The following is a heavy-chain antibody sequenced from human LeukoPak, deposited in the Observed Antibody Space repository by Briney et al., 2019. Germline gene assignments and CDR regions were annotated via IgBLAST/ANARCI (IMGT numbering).Heavy chain of an antibody. CDR2: ISAYNGNT. J-gene: IGHJ5*02. CDR1: GYTFTSYG. D-gene: IGHD2-2*01. V-gene: IGHV1-18*01. Sequence: APVKVSCKASGYTFTSYGISWVRQAPGQGLEWMGWISAYNGNTNYAQKLQGRVTMTTDTSTSTAYMELRSLRSDDTAVYYCARDPRVIVVVPAAMNWFDPWGQGTLVTVSS. CDR3: ARDPRVIVVVPAAMNWFDP.